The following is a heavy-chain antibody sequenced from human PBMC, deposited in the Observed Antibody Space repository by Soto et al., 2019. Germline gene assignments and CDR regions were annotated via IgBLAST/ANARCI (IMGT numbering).Heavy chain of an antibody. CDR2: MNPNSGET. V-gene: IGHV1-8*01. J-gene: IGHJ5*02. CDR3: AIVPHKKWVRLGFDS. D-gene: IGHD1-26*01. Sequence: QVQLVQSGAEVKKPGASVKVSCKASGYTLTTYEIHWVRQATGQGREWMGWMNPNSGETGSAPLFQGRFTLTTNTSIGTAYMELSSLRSEDTAVYYCAIVPHKKWVRLGFDSWGQGTLVTVSS. CDR1: GYTLTTYE.